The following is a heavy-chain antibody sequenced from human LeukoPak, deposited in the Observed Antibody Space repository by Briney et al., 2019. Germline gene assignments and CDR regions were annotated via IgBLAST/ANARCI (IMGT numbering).Heavy chain of an antibody. CDR2: INHNGNVN. CDR1: GFTFSSYW. D-gene: IGHD7-27*01. V-gene: IGHV3-7*03. CDR3: ARHNNWGFDY. Sequence: GGSLRLSCAASGFTFSSYWMNWARQAPGKGLEWVASINHNGNVNYYVDSVKGRFTISRDNAKNSLYLQMSNLRAEDTAMYFCARHNNWGFDYWDRGTLLTVSP. J-gene: IGHJ4*02.